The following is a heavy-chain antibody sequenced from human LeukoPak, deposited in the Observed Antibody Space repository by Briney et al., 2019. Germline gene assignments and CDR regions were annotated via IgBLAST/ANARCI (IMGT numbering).Heavy chain of an antibody. J-gene: IGHJ4*02. D-gene: IGHD3-22*01. Sequence: SETLSLTCTVSGGSISSSSYYWGWIRQPPGKGLEWIGSIYYSGSTYYNPYLKSRVTISVDTSKNQFSLKLSSVTAADTAVYYCAREFITTDYWGQGTLATVSS. CDR1: GGSISSSSYY. V-gene: IGHV4-39*07. CDR3: AREFITTDY. CDR2: IYYSGST.